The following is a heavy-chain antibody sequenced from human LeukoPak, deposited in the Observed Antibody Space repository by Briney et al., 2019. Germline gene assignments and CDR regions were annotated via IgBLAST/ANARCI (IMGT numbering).Heavy chain of an antibody. Sequence: ASVKVSCKASGYTFTGYYMHWVRQAPGQGLEWMGWINPNSGGTNYAQKFQGRVTMTRDTSISTAYMELSRLRSDDTAVYYCSRENDYGDRRFDYWGQGTLVTVSS. J-gene: IGHJ4*02. CDR1: GYTFTGYY. CDR2: INPNSGGT. D-gene: IGHD4-17*01. V-gene: IGHV1-2*02. CDR3: SRENDYGDRRFDY.